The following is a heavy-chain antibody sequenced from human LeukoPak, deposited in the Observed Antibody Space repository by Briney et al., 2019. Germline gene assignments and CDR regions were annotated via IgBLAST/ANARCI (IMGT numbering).Heavy chain of an antibody. CDR1: GFTFSSYW. J-gene: IGHJ4*02. Sequence: GGSLRLSCAASGFTFSSYWMSWVRQAPGKGLEWVANIKQDRSEKYYVDSVKGRFTNSRDNVENSMFLQMNSLRAEDTAVYYCVRDGRSGWHFDYWGQGALVTVSS. CDR2: IKQDRSEK. V-gene: IGHV3-7*01. D-gene: IGHD6-19*01. CDR3: VRDGRSGWHFDY.